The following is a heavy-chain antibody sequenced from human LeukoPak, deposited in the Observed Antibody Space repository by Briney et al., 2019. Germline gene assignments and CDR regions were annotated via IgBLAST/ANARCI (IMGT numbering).Heavy chain of an antibody. CDR1: GGSISSSSYY. J-gene: IGHJ4*02. CDR2: IYYSGST. Sequence: PSETLSLTCTVSGGSISSSSYYWGWIRQPPGKGLEWIGSIYYSGSTYYNPSLKSRVTISVDTSKKQFSLKLSSVTAADTAVYYCARRDRGVIFSGQHNDYWGQGTLVTVSS. V-gene: IGHV4-39*01. D-gene: IGHD3-10*01. CDR3: ARRDRGVIFSGQHNDY.